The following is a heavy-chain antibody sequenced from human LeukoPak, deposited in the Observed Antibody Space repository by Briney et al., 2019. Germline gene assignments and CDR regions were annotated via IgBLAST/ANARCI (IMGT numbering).Heavy chain of an antibody. V-gene: IGHV4-38-2*02. CDR3: ARRSSWYRSNWFDP. Sequence: SETLSLTCTVSGYSISSGYYWGWIRQPPGKGLEWIGEINHSGSTNYNPSLKSRVTISVDTSKNQFSLKLSSVTAADTAVYYCARRSSWYRSNWFDPWGQGTLVTVSS. CDR1: GYSISSGYY. CDR2: INHSGST. J-gene: IGHJ5*02. D-gene: IGHD6-13*01.